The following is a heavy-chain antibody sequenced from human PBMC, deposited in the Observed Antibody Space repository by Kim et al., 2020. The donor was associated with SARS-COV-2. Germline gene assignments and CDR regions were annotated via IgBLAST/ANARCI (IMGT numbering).Heavy chain of an antibody. D-gene: IGHD3-10*01. J-gene: IGHJ5*02. Sequence: SRVTILVDTSKNQFSLKLSSVTAADTAVYYCARVRHYYGSGSYYTNWFDPWGQGTLVTVSS. CDR3: ARVRHYYGSGSYYTNWFDP. V-gene: IGHV4-31*02.